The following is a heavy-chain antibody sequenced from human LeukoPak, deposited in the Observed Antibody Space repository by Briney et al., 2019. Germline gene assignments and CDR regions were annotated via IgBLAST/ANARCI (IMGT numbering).Heavy chain of an antibody. CDR2: ISAYNGNT. CDR3: AREGTTGTMGAFDI. Sequence: GASVKVSCKASGYTFTSYGISWVRQASGQGLEWMGWISAYNGNTNYAQKLQGRVTMTTDTSTSTAYMDLRSLRSDDTAVYYCAREGTTGTMGAFDIWGQGTMVTVSS. J-gene: IGHJ3*02. D-gene: IGHD1-1*01. CDR1: GYTFTSYG. V-gene: IGHV1-18*01.